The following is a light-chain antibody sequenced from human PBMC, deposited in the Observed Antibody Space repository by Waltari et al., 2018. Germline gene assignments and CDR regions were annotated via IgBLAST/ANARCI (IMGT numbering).Light chain of an antibody. V-gene: IGKV3-20*01. CDR3: QHYVRLPAT. CDR2: GSS. Sequence: EIVLTQSPGILSLLPGERATLSCRASQSVSRSLAWYQQKPGQAPRLLIYGSSSRATGIPDRFIGSGSGTDFSLTINRLEPEDFAVYYCQHYVRLPATFGQGTKVDIK. CDR1: QSVSRS. J-gene: IGKJ1*01.